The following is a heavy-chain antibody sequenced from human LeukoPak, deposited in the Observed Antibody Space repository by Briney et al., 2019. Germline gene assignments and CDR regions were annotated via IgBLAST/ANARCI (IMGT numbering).Heavy chain of an antibody. V-gene: IGHV3-48*04. D-gene: IGHD4-17*01. Sequence: GGSLRLSCAASGFTFNSYSMNWVRQAPGKGLEWVSYISSSSSTIYYADSVKGRFTISRDNAKNSLYLQMNSLRAEDTAVYYCATADLHFTVITGDWGQGTLVTVSS. CDR1: GFTFNSYS. J-gene: IGHJ4*02. CDR3: ATADLHFTVITGD. CDR2: ISSSSSTI.